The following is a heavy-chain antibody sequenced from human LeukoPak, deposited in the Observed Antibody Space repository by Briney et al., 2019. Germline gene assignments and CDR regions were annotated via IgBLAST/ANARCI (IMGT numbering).Heavy chain of an antibody. CDR1: GGSISSYY. CDR2: LYYSGSP. Sequence: SETLCLTCTVSGGSISSYYWSWIRQPPGKGLEWIGYLYYSGSPNYNPSLKSRVTISVDTSKNQFSLKLSSVTAADTAVYYCARGGPEGYFDYWGQGTLVTVSS. V-gene: IGHV4-59*01. J-gene: IGHJ4*02. CDR3: ARGGPEGYFDY. D-gene: IGHD3-16*01.